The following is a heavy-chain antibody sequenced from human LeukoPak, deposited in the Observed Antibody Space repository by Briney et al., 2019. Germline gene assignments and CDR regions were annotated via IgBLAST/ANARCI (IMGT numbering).Heavy chain of an antibody. D-gene: IGHD5/OR15-5a*01. CDR1: GDSIGSGGNF. CDR2: IYYTGTA. J-gene: IGHJ4*02. V-gene: IGHV4-31*03. Sequence: SETLSLTCTVSGDSIGSGGNFWTWLRQPPGKGLEYIGYIYYTGTASYNPSLQSRVVMSVNTSTKQFSLRLSSVTAADTAVYFCAREGTHPVYDIWGPGILVTVSS. CDR3: AREGTHPVYDI.